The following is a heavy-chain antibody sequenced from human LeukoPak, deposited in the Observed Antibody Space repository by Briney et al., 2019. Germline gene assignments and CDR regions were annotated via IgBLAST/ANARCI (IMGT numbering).Heavy chain of an antibody. CDR1: GCSITSRSYY. CDR3: ARGHLYCYGSGNVRRAANLSPHYYFDY. CDR2: MYYTGIT. D-gene: IGHD3-10*01. V-gene: IGHV4-39*07. J-gene: IGHJ4*02. Sequence: SETLSLNCTVSGCSITSRSYYWGWIRQPPGKGLEWIGNMYYTGITYYNPSLKSRVTISIDTSKNQFSLTLRSVTAADTAVYYCARGHLYCYGSGNVRRAANLSPHYYFDYWGQGTLVTVSS.